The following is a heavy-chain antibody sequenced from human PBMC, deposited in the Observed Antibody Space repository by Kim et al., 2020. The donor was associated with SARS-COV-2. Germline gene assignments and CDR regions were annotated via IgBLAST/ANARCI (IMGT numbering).Heavy chain of an antibody. CDR3: ARGGSSSWTSWFDP. D-gene: IGHD6-13*01. CDR2: ISTFNGKT. Sequence: ASVKVSCKASGYVFTSYGITWVRQAPGQGVEWVGWISTFNGKTKYAQKVQGRISMTADTPTTTAYMQLRRLTSDDTAIYYCARGGSSSWTSWFDPWGQGTLVTVSS. V-gene: IGHV1-18*01. J-gene: IGHJ5*02. CDR1: GYVFTSYG.